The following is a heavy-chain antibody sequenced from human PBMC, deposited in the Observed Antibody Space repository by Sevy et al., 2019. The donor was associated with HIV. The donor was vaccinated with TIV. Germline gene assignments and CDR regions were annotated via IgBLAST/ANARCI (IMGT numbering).Heavy chain of an antibody. V-gene: IGHV3-73*01. CDR1: GFTFSGSA. D-gene: IGHD3-22*01. J-gene: IGHJ2*01. CDR3: TRRNNYYDSSGRPYWYFDL. CDR2: IRSKANSYAT. Sequence: GGSLRLCCAASGFTFSGSAMHWVRQASGKGLEWVGRIRSKANSYATAYAASVKGRFTISRDDSKNTAYLQMNSLKTEDTTMYYCTRRNNYYDSSGRPYWYFDLWGRGTLVTVSS.